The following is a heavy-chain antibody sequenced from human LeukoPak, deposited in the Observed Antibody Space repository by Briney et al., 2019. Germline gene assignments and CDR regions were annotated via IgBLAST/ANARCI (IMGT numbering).Heavy chain of an antibody. D-gene: IGHD3-10*01. Sequence: ASVKVSCKASGGTFSSYAISWVRQAPGQGLEWMGGISAYNGNTNYAQKLQGRVTMTTDTSTSTAYMELRSLRSDDTAVYYCARVVGSGSVFYYYYYMDVWGKGTTVTISS. V-gene: IGHV1-18*01. J-gene: IGHJ6*03. CDR1: GGTFSSYA. CDR2: ISAYNGNT. CDR3: ARVVGSGSVFYYYYYMDV.